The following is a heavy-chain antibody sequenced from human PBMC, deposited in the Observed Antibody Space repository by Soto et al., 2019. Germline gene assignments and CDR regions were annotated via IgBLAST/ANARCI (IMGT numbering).Heavy chain of an antibody. J-gene: IGHJ5*02. CDR1: GYTFTSYY. Sequence: AASVKVSCKASGYTFTSYYMHWVRQAPGQGLEWMGIINPSGGSTSYAQKFQGRVTMTRDTSTSTVYMELSSLRSEDTAVYYCARRGDRSPSRGAWFDPWGQGTLVTVSS. V-gene: IGHV1-46*01. D-gene: IGHD3-10*01. CDR3: ARRGDRSPSRGAWFDP. CDR2: INPSGGST.